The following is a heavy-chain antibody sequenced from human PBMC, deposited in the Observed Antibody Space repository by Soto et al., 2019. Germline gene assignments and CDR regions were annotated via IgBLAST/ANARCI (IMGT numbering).Heavy chain of an antibody. CDR2: IDGSGGIT. Sequence: EGSLRLSCAASGFTFGTTDMSWVRQAPGEGLEWVSTIDGSGGITYYADSVKGRFTISRDNSRNTVYLQMNSLRGDDTALYYCVKNSGWFNTWGQGALVTVSS. D-gene: IGHD3-10*01. CDR3: VKNSGWFNT. V-gene: IGHV3-23*01. J-gene: IGHJ5*02. CDR1: GFTFGTTD.